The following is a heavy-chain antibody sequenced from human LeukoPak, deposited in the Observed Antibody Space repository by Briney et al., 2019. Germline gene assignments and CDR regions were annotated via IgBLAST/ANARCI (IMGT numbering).Heavy chain of an antibody. CDR2: ISAYNGNT. D-gene: IGHD6-6*01. CDR1: GYTFTSYA. V-gene: IGHV1-18*01. J-gene: IGHJ3*02. CDR3: ARFRIAARIGDAFDI. Sequence: ASVKVSCKASGYTFTSYAMHWVRQAPGQRLEWMGWISAYNGNTNYAQKLQGRVTMTTDTSTSTAYMELRSLRSDDTAVYYCARFRIAARIGDAFDIWGQGTMVTVSS.